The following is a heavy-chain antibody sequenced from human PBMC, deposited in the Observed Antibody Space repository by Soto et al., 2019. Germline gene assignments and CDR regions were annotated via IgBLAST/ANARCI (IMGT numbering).Heavy chain of an antibody. CDR1: GYTFTSYD. CDR3: ARGHRVVAATHLSYYFDY. CDR2: MNPNSGNT. D-gene: IGHD2-15*01. J-gene: IGHJ4*02. V-gene: IGHV1-8*01. Sequence: EASVKVSCKASGYTFTSYDINWVRQATGQGLEWMGWMNPNSGNTGYAQKFQGRVTMTRNTSISTAYMELSSLRSEDTAVYYCARGHRVVAATHLSYYFDYWGQGTLVTVSS.